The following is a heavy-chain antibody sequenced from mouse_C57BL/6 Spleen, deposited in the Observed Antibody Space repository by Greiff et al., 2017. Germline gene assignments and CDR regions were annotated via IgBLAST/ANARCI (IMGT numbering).Heavy chain of an antibody. V-gene: IGHV5-9-1*02. CDR1: GFTFSSYA. CDR3: TLYDYDVAWFAY. J-gene: IGHJ3*01. D-gene: IGHD2-4*01. CDR2: ISSGGDYI. Sequence: EVHLVESGEGLVKPGGSLKLSCAASGFTFSSYAMSWVRQTPEKRLEWVAYISSGGDYIYYADTVKGRFTFSRDNARNTLYLQMSSLKSEDTAMYYCTLYDYDVAWFAYWGQGTLGTVSA.